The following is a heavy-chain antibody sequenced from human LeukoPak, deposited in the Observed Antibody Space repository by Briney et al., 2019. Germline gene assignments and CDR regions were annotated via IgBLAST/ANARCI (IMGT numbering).Heavy chain of an antibody. Sequence: HPGGSLRLSCAASGFTFSSYGMHWVRQAPGKGLQWVAVISYDGSNKYYVDSVKGRFTISRDTSKNTLYLQMNSLRAEDTAVYFCARGVQFDPNYYYYYMDVWGKGTTVTVSS. CDR1: GFTFSSYG. J-gene: IGHJ6*03. V-gene: IGHV3-30*03. CDR2: ISYDGSNK. CDR3: ARGVQFDPNYYYYYMDV. D-gene: IGHD3-9*01.